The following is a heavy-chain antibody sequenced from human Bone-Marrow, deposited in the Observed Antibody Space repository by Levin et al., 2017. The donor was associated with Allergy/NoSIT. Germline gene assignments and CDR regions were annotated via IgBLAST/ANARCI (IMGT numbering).Heavy chain of an antibody. D-gene: IGHD4-11*01. CDR3: ARVGHFAVKADAFDL. Sequence: GESLKISCAASGFTFDDHGMSWVRQAPGKGLEWVSGINWNGGSTGYTESVKGRFTISRDNAKNSLYLQLNNLRAEDTALYYCARVGHFAVKADAFDLCGQGTMITVYS. V-gene: IGHV3-20*04. CDR2: INWNGGST. CDR1: GFTFDDHG. J-gene: IGHJ3*01.